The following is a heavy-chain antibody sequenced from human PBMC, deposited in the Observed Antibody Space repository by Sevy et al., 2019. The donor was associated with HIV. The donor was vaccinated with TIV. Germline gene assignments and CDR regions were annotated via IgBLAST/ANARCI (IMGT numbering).Heavy chain of an antibody. CDR2: VHYTGRT. V-gene: IGHV4-59*01. Sequence: SETLSLTCTVSGGSISSYYWSWIRQTPGKGLEYIGYVHYTGRTDYNPSLKSRVSMSLDASKTQFSLRLNSMTAADTAIYYCTRDSAVVLGATLYWGQGTLVTVSS. J-gene: IGHJ4*02. CDR1: GGSISSYY. CDR3: TRDSAVVLGATLY.